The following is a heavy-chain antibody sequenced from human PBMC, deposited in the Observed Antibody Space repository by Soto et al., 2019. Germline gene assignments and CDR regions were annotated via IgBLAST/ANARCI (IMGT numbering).Heavy chain of an antibody. J-gene: IGHJ6*02. CDR1: GFTFSTYG. CDR2: ISYDGTNK. CDR3: AKDLQSYGDYDYYCYGMDV. V-gene: IGHV3-30*18. D-gene: IGHD4-17*01. Sequence: QVQLVESGGGEIPPGRSRTISCAASGFTFSTYGMHWVRQTPGKGLEWVAVISYDGTNKFYSDSVKGRFTISRDNFKNTLTLQLNSLRAEDTAVYSCAKDLQSYGDYDYYCYGMDVWGLGTRVTVSS.